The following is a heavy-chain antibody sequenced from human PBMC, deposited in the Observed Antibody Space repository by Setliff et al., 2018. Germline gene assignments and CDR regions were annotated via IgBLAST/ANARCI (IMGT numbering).Heavy chain of an antibody. D-gene: IGHD2-2*01. V-gene: IGHV4-59*08. CDR2: IYYSGST. J-gene: IGHJ3*02. CDR3: ARALGYCSRTSCYADAFDI. CDR1: GGSISSYY. Sequence: PSETLSLTCTVSGGSISSYYWSWIRQPPGKGLEWIGYIYYSGSTYYNPSLKSRVTISVDTSKNQSSLKLNYVTAADTAVYYCARALGYCSRTSCYADAFDIWGQGTMVTVSS.